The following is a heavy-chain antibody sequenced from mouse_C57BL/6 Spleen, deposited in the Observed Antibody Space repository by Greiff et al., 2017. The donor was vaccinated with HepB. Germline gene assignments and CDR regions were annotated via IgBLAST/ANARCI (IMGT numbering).Heavy chain of an antibody. Sequence: VQLQQSGPELVKPGASVKISCKASGYSFTGYYMNWVKQSPEKSLEWIGEINPSTGGTTYNQKFKAKATLTVDKSSSTAYMQLKSLTSEDSAVYYCARAGDYSYDGLDWFAYWGQGTLVTVSA. CDR3: ARAGDYSYDGLDWFAY. CDR1: GYSFTGYY. D-gene: IGHD2-12*01. V-gene: IGHV1-42*01. CDR2: INPSTGGT. J-gene: IGHJ3*01.